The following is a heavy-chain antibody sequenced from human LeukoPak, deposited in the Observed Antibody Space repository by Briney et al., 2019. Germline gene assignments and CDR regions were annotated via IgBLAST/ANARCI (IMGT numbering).Heavy chain of an antibody. J-gene: IGHJ4*02. V-gene: IGHV3-23*01. D-gene: IGHD2-15*01. CDR3: ARTITIATYYFDY. CDR2: ISGSGGGT. Sequence: GGSLRLSCAASGFTFSGYYMSWIRQAPGKGLEWVSGISGSGGGTYYADSVKGRFTISRDNSKNTLYLQMNSLRAGDSAIYYCARTITIATYYFDYWGQGTLVTVSS. CDR1: GFTFSGYY.